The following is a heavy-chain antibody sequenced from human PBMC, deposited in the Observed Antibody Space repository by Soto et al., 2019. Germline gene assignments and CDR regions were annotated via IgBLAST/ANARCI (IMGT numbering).Heavy chain of an antibody. CDR3: ARALPSTTLKYYYYGMDV. V-gene: IGHV1-69*01. D-gene: IGHD4-17*01. Sequence: QVQLVQSGAEVKKPGSSVKVSCKASGGTFSSYAISWVRQAPGQGLEWMGGIIPIFGTANYAQKFQGRVTITADESTSTAYMELSSLRSEDTAVYYCARALPSTTLKYYYYGMDVWGQGTTVTVSS. J-gene: IGHJ6*02. CDR1: GGTFSSYA. CDR2: IIPIFGTA.